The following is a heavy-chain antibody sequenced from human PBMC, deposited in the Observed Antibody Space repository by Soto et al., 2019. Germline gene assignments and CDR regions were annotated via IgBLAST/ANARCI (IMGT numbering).Heavy chain of an antibody. CDR3: ASVGAVYYFDY. CDR1: GGSISSSNW. D-gene: IGHD1-26*01. Sequence: SETLSLTCTVSGGSISSSNWWSWVRQSPGKGLEWIGEIYHSGSTNYNPSLKSRVTISVDKSKNQFSLKLSSVTAADTAVYYCASVGAVYYFDYWGQGTLVTVSS. CDR2: IYHSGST. J-gene: IGHJ4*02. V-gene: IGHV4-4*02.